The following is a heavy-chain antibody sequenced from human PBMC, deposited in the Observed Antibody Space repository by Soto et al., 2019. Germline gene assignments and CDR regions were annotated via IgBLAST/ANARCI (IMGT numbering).Heavy chain of an antibody. CDR1: GFTFRNAW. D-gene: IGHD2-2*01. J-gene: IGHJ4*02. CDR3: TTVYCATTSCFAPFDF. Sequence: EVQLVESGGDLVKPGGSLRLSCVVSGFTFRNAWMSWVRQAPGRGLEWIGRIKPIADGGTAEYAAPMKGRFSLSRDDSNDTLFPHMDNLNTEDTGLYFCTTVYCATTSCFAPFDFWGQGTLVTVSS. CDR2: IKPIADGGTA. V-gene: IGHV3-15*01.